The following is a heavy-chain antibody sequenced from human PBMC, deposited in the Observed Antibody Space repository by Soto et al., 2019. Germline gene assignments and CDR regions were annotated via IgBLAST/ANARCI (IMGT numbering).Heavy chain of an antibody. D-gene: IGHD3-10*01. CDR1: GYTITSYD. CDR3: ARRPDYYYGSGSSFFDY. Sequence: ASVEVSCKASGYTITSYDINWVRQANGQGLEWMGWMNPNSGNTGYAQKFQGRVTMTRNTSISTAYMELSSLRSEDTAVYYCARRPDYYYGSGSSFFDYWGQGTLVTVSS. J-gene: IGHJ4*02. CDR2: MNPNSGNT. V-gene: IGHV1-8*01.